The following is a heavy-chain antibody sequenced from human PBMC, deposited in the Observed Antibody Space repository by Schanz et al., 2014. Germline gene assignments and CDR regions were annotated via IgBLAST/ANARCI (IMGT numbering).Heavy chain of an antibody. V-gene: IGHV3-23*01. Sequence: EVQLLESGGGLVQPGGSLRLSCAASGFTFSNYAMGWVRQAPGQGLEWVSAISGSGGSTYYADSVKGRFTISRDNSKNTLYLQINNLRAEDTAVYYCAYYDVLTGFDYWGQGTQVTVSS. CDR3: AYYDVLTGFDY. CDR1: GFTFSNYA. J-gene: IGHJ4*02. CDR2: ISGSGGST. D-gene: IGHD3-9*01.